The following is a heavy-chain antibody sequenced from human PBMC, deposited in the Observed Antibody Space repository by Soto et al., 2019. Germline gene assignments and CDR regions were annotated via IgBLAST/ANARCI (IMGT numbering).Heavy chain of an antibody. J-gene: IGHJ4*02. CDR1: GSSISSYY. CDR2: IYYSGST. V-gene: IGHV4-59*01. Sequence: PLETLSLTCTVSGSSISSYYLSWIRQPPGKGLEWIGYIYYSGSTNYNPSLKSRVTISVDTSKNQFSLKLSSVTAADTAVYYCARLTYYYDSSGYYPGGVSDYWGQGTLVTVSS. D-gene: IGHD3-22*01. CDR3: ARLTYYYDSSGYYPGGVSDY.